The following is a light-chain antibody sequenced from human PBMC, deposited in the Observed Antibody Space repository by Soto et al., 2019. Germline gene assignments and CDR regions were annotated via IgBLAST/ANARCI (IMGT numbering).Light chain of an antibody. CDR2: YDS. J-gene: IGLJ3*02. Sequence: SYELTQPPSVSVAPGKTASVACGGSNIGSKSVHWYQKKSGQAPELVMYYDSDRPSGTPERFSGSNSGNTATLTISSVEAGDEADYYCQVWDISSGHVVFGGGTKVTVL. CDR1: NIGSKS. CDR3: QVWDISSGHVV. V-gene: IGLV3-21*01.